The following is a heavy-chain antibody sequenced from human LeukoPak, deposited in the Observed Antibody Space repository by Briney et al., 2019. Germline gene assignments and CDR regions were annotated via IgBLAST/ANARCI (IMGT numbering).Heavy chain of an antibody. Sequence: PGGSLRLSCAASGFTFSSYWMSWVRQAPGKGLEWVANIKQDGSEKYYVDSVKGRFTISRDNAKNSLYLQMNSLRAEDTAVYYCARDRLGYDILTGSPYGMDVWGQGTTATVSS. V-gene: IGHV3-7*01. CDR3: ARDRLGYDILTGSPYGMDV. D-gene: IGHD3-9*01. J-gene: IGHJ6*02. CDR1: GFTFSSYW. CDR2: IKQDGSEK.